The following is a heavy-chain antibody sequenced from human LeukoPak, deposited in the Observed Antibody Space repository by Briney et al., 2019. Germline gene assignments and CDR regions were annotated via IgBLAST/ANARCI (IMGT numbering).Heavy chain of an antibody. V-gene: IGHV3-21*01. J-gene: IGHJ4*02. CDR1: GFTFSSYS. Sequence: GGSLRLSCAASGFTFSSYSMNWVRQAPGKGLEWVSSISSSSSCIYYADSVKGRFTISRDNAKNSLYLQMNSLRAEDTAVYYCARDPGYSGYDLGYFDYWGQGTLVTVSS. CDR2: ISSSSSCI. CDR3: ARDPGYSGYDLGYFDY. D-gene: IGHD5-12*01.